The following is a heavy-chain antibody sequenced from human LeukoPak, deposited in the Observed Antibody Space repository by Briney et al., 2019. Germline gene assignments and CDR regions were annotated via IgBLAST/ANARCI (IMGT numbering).Heavy chain of an antibody. CDR2: INHSGST. Sequence: PSETLSLTCAVYGGSFSGYYWSWIRQPPGKGLEWIGEINHSGSTNYNPSLKSRVTISVDTSKNQFSLKPTSVTAADTAVYFCARRSDSGSDDGEDYFDCWGQGTLVTVSS. J-gene: IGHJ4*02. CDR3: ARRSDSGSDDGEDYFDC. CDR1: GGSFSGYY. V-gene: IGHV4-34*01. D-gene: IGHD1-26*01.